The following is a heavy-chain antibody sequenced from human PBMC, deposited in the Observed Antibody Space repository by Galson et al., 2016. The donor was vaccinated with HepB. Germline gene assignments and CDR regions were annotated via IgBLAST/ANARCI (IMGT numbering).Heavy chain of an antibody. V-gene: IGHV3-33*08. Sequence: SLRLSCAASGFTFSSYWMSWVRQAPGKGLEWVGFIWYDGSNNFYEDSVKGRFTISGDNSKNTLYLQMNSLRAEDTSVYYCARDVRPRQPHYYGMDVWGQGTTVTVSS. D-gene: IGHD1-1*01. J-gene: IGHJ6*02. CDR3: ARDVRPRQPHYYGMDV. CDR1: GFTFSSYW. CDR2: IWYDGSNN.